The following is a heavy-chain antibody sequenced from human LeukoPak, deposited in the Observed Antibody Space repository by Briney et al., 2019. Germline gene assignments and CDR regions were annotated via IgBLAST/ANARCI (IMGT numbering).Heavy chain of an antibody. J-gene: IGHJ3*02. Sequence: GASVKVSCKASGYTLTDYYIHWVRQAPGQGLEWMGWMNPNSGNTGYAQKFQGRVTITRNTSISTAYMELSSLRSEDTAVYYCARGPSFIRGYCSSTSYLRAFDIWGQGTMVTVSS. CDR2: MNPNSGNT. CDR1: GYTLTDYY. V-gene: IGHV1-8*03. CDR3: ARGPSFIRGYCSSTSYLRAFDI. D-gene: IGHD2-2*01.